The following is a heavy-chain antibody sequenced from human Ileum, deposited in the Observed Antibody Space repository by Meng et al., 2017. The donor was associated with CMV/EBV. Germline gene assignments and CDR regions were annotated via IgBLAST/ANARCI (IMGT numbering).Heavy chain of an antibody. Sequence: VSGYSSSSSNWWGWIRQPPGKGLEWIGYIYYSGTTYYNPSLKSRVTMSVDTSKNQFSLKLSSVTAVDMAVYYCARHRCSTTSCYVDYWGQGTLVTVSS. V-gene: IGHV4-28*01. CDR3: ARHRCSTTSCYVDY. CDR1: GYSSSSSNW. D-gene: IGHD2-2*01. CDR2: IYYSGTT. J-gene: IGHJ4*02.